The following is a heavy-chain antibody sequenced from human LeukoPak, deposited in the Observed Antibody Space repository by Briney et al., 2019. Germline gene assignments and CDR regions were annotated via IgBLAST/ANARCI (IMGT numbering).Heavy chain of an antibody. J-gene: IGHJ6*03. D-gene: IGHD1-26*01. Sequence: GGSLRLSCVASGFTFSSYWMSWVRQAPGKGLEWVANIKQDGSENFYVDSVKGRFTISRDNAKNSLYLQLNSLRAEDTAVYYCARDPYSGSYSDYYYYYMDVWGKGTTVTVSS. CDR2: IKQDGSEN. V-gene: IGHV3-7*01. CDR1: GFTFSSYW. CDR3: ARDPYSGSYSDYYYYYMDV.